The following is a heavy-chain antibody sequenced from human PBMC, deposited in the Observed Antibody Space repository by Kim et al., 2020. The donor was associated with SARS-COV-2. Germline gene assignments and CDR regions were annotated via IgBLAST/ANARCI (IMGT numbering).Heavy chain of an antibody. Sequence: SETLSLTCAVYGGSFSGYYWSWIRQPPGKGLEWIGEINHSGSTNYNPSLKSRVTISVDTSKNQFSLKLSSVTAADTAVYYCARDYYGSGSYGYWGKGTLV. CDR2: INHSGST. D-gene: IGHD3-10*01. V-gene: IGHV4-34*01. CDR3: ARDYYGSGSYGY. J-gene: IGHJ4*02. CDR1: GGSFSGYY.